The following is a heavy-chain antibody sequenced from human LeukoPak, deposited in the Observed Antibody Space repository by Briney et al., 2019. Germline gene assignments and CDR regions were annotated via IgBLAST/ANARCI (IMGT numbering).Heavy chain of an antibody. V-gene: IGHV4-39*07. D-gene: IGHD3-3*01. J-gene: IGHJ4*02. CDR1: GASINNNDYY. CDR2: FFNRVSA. CDR3: ARGTIGYFDY. Sequence: PSETLSLTCTVSGASINNNDYYWGWIRQSPGKGLEWIGTFFNRVSAYYNPSLRSRVTMSIDTSKKQFSLKLNSVTAADTAVYYCARGTIGYFDYWGQGTLVTVSS.